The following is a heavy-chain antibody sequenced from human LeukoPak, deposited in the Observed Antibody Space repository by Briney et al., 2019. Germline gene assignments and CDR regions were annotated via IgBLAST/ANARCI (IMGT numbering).Heavy chain of an antibody. J-gene: IGHJ6*04. CDR3: ARGVVVVAATLGRFDP. CDR2: ISYDGSNK. CDR1: GFTFSSYA. D-gene: IGHD2-15*01. Sequence: PGGSLRLSCAASGFTFSSYAMHWVRQAPGKGLEWVAVISYDGSNKYYADSVKGRFTISRDNSKNTLYLQMNSLRAEDTAVYYCARGVVVVAATLGRFDPWGKGTTVTVSS. V-gene: IGHV3-30*04.